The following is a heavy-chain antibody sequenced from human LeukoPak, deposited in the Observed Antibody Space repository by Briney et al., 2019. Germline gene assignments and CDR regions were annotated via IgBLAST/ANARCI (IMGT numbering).Heavy chain of an antibody. J-gene: IGHJ4*02. CDR1: GYTFTSYG. CDR2: ISAYNGNT. Sequence: ASVKVSCKASGYTFTSYGISWVRQAPGQGLEWMGWISAYNGNTNYAQKLQGRVTMTTDTSTSAAYMELRSLRSDDTAVYYCARDYYGSGSYSFPDYWGQGTLVTVSS. V-gene: IGHV1-18*01. D-gene: IGHD3-10*01. CDR3: ARDYYGSGSYSFPDY.